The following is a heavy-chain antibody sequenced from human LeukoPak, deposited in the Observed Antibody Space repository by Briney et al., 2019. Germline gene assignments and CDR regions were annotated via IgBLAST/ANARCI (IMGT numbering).Heavy chain of an antibody. J-gene: IGHJ4*02. CDR2: INGDDDK. V-gene: IGHV2-70*11. CDR3: ARIRQPSSSWYVTDY. CDR1: GFSLSTSGVC. Sequence: SGPTLVIPTQTLTLTCTFSGFSLSTSGVCVSWIRQPPGKALEWLARINGDDDKYYNTSLRTRLTISKDTSKNQVVLTMTNMDPVDTATYYCARIRQPSSSWYVTDYWGQGTLVTVSS. D-gene: IGHD6-13*01.